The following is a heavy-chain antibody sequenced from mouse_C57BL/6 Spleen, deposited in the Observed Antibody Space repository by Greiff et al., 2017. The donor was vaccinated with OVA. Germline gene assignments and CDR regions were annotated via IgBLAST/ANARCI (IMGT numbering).Heavy chain of an antibody. Sequence: VQLQESGAELARPGASVKLSCKASGYTFTSYGISWVKQRTGQGLEWIGEIYPRSGNTYYNEKFKGKATLTADKSSSTAYMELRSLTSEDSAVYFCARSSNWEGNWYFDVWGTGTTVTVSS. D-gene: IGHD4-1*01. V-gene: IGHV1-81*01. CDR1: GYTFTSYG. J-gene: IGHJ1*03. CDR3: ARSSNWEGNWYFDV. CDR2: IYPRSGNT.